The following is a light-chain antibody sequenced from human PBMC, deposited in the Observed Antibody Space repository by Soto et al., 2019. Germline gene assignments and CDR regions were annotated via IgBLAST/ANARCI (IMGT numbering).Light chain of an antibody. CDR2: DAS. Sequence: DIQMTQSPSTLSASVGDRVTITCRASQSIKNWLAWYQQKPGTAPKFMIYDASTLESGVPSRFSGSGSGTEFTLTISSLQADDVATYFCQQYDDYPLTFGGGTKVDIK. J-gene: IGKJ4*01. CDR3: QQYDDYPLT. CDR1: QSIKNW. V-gene: IGKV1-5*01.